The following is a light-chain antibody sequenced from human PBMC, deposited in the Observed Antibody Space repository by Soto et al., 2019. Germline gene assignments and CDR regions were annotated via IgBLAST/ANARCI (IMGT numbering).Light chain of an antibody. V-gene: IGLV2-23*01. CDR3: CSYAGSVV. CDR2: EGS. J-gene: IGLJ2*01. Sequence: QSVLTQPASVSGSPGQSITISCTGTSSDVGSYNLVSWYQQHPGKAPKLMIYEGSKRPSGVSNRFSGSKSGNTASLTISGLQAEDEADCYCCSYAGSVVFGGGTKLTVL. CDR1: SSDVGSYNL.